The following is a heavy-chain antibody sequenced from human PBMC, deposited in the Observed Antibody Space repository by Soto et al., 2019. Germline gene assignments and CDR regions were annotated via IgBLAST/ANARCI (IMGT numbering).Heavy chain of an antibody. Sequence: SETLSLTCTVSGGSISSGGYYWSWIRQHPGKGLEWIGYIYYSGSTYYNPSLKSRVTISVDTSKNQFSLKLSSVTAADTAVYYCPRDRIKTSGWPVVDYWGQGTLVTVSS. V-gene: IGHV4-31*03. CDR2: IYYSGST. CDR1: GGSISSGGYY. CDR3: PRDRIKTSGWPVVDY. J-gene: IGHJ4*02. D-gene: IGHD6-19*01.